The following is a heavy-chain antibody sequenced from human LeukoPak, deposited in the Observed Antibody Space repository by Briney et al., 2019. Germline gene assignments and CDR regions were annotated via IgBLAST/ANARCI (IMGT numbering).Heavy chain of an antibody. J-gene: IGHJ4*02. V-gene: IGHV1-2*06. CDR1: GYTFRGYY. CDR3: ARVNDVYCSGGSCYDY. Sequence: GASVKVSCKASGYTFRGYYLHWVLQAPGQGLEWMGRIHPNSGGTNFAQKFQGRVTMTRDTSISTAYMELSSLRSDDTAVYYCARVNDVYCSGGSCYDYWGQGTLVTVSS. CDR2: IHPNSGGT. D-gene: IGHD2-15*01.